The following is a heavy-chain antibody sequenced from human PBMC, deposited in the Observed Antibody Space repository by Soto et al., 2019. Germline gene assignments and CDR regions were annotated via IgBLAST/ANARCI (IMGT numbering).Heavy chain of an antibody. Sequence: GGSLRLSCAASGFTFSSYAMRWVRQAPGKGLEWVSAISGSGGSTYYADSVKGRFTISRDNSKNTLYLQMNSLRAEDTAVYYCAKGVVAGSKPYYYYGMDVWGQGTTVTVSS. D-gene: IGHD6-19*01. V-gene: IGHV3-23*01. CDR2: ISGSGGST. J-gene: IGHJ6*02. CDR1: GFTFSSYA. CDR3: AKGVVAGSKPYYYYGMDV.